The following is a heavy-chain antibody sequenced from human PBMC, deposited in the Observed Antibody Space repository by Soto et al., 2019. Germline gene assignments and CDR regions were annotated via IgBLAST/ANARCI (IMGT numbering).Heavy chain of an antibody. V-gene: IGHV3-33*01. D-gene: IGHD2-15*01. CDR1: GFTFSSYG. Sequence: QVQLVESGGGVVQPGRSLRLSCAASGFTFSSYGMHWVRQAPGKGLEWVAVIWYDGSNKYYADSVKGRFTISRDNSKNXLXLXXNSLRAEDTAVYYCARYCSGGSCYKMGYYYYGMDVWGQGTTVTVSS. J-gene: IGHJ6*02. CDR2: IWYDGSNK. CDR3: ARYCSGGSCYKMGYYYYGMDV.